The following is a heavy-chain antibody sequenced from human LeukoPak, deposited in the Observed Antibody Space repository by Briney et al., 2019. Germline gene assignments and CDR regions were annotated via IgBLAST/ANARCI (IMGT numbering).Heavy chain of an antibody. J-gene: IGHJ5*02. CDR1: GGSISSSIYY. CDR2: VFYNGAT. D-gene: IGHD4-11*01. CDR3: APTDYSLNWFDP. Sequence: PSETLSLTCIVSGGSISSSIYYWAWVRQPPGKGLEWIGTVFYNGATQYSPSLRSRVTISIDTSTNQFSLKLTSVTAADTATYYCAPTDYSLNWFDPWGQGTLVTVSS. V-gene: IGHV4-39*07.